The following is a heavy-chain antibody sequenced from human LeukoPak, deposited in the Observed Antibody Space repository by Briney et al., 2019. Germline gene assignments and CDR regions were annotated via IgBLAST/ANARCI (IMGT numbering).Heavy chain of an antibody. V-gene: IGHV3-33*01. D-gene: IGHD2-2*01. CDR2: IWYDGSNK. CDR3: ARDGVDCSSTSCYLDAFDI. CDR1: GFTFSSYG. Sequence: GGSLTLSCAASGFTFSSYGMHWVRQAPGKGLEWVAVIWYDGSNKYYADSVKGRFTISRDNSKNTLYLQMNSLRAEDTAVYYCARDGVDCSSTSCYLDAFDIWGQGTMVTVSS. J-gene: IGHJ3*02.